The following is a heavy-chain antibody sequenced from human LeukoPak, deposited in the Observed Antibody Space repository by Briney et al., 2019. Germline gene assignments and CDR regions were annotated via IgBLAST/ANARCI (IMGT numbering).Heavy chain of an antibody. V-gene: IGHV3-30*02. CDR1: GFTFSSYG. J-gene: IGHJ5*02. CDR3: AKDSITMVRWSWFDP. D-gene: IGHD3-10*01. Sequence: GGSLRLSCAASGFTFSSYGMHWVRQAPGKGLEWVAFIRYDGSNKYYADSVKGRFTISRDNSKNTLYLQMNSLRAEDTAVYYCAKDSITMVRWSWFDPWGQGTLVTVSS. CDR2: IRYDGSNK.